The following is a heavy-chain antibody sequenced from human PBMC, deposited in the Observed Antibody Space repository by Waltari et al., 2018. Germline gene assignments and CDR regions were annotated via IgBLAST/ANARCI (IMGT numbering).Heavy chain of an antibody. CDR2: INAGNGNT. V-gene: IGHV1-3*01. CDR3: ARDSTRPGSYGSGNFGY. Sequence: QVQLVQSGAEVKKPGASVKVSCKASGYTFTSYAMHWVRQDPGQRLEWMGWINAGNGNTKYSQKFQGRVTITRDTSASTAYMELSSLRSEDTAVYYCARDSTRPGSYGSGNFGYWGQGTLVTVSS. CDR1: GYTFTSYA. D-gene: IGHD3-10*01. J-gene: IGHJ4*02.